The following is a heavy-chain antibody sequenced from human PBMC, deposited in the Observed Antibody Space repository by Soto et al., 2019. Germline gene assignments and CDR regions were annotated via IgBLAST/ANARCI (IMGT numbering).Heavy chain of an antibody. V-gene: IGHV3-23*01. CDR1: GFTFSSYA. CDR3: AKDSVLQYYGSGSRVYDY. CDR2: ISGSGGST. Sequence: VQLLESGGGLVQPGGSLRLSCAASGFTFSSYAMSWVRQAPGKGLEWVSAISGSGGSTYYADSVKGRFTISRDNSKNTLYLQMNSLRAEDTAVYYCAKDSVLQYYGSGSRVYDYWGQGTLVTVSS. D-gene: IGHD3-10*01. J-gene: IGHJ4*02.